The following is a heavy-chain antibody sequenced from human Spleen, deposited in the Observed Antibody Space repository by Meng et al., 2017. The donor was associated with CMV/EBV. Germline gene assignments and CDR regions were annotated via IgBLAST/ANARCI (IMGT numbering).Heavy chain of an antibody. V-gene: IGHV3-30*02. Sequence: GGSLRLSCAASGFSFDDYTMHWVRQAPGKGLEWVAFIRYDGSDKYYADSVKGRFTISRDNSKNTLYLQMNSLRAEDTAVYYCAKDWSGSWGQGTLVTVSS. CDR2: IRYDGSDK. CDR3: AKDWSGS. CDR1: GFSFDDYT. J-gene: IGHJ5*01.